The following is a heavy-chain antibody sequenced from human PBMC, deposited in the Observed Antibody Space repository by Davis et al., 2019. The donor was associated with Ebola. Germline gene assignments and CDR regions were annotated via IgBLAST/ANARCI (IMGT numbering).Heavy chain of an antibody. CDR2: IRASSEST. V-gene: IGHV3-23*01. J-gene: IGHJ5*02. D-gene: IGHD3-22*01. CDR3: VKGYYGLYNWFDP. CDR1: GFTFSSYT. Sequence: GESLKISCAASGFTFSSYTMAWVRQAPGKGLEWVSAIRASSESTYYADSVKGRFIISRDNSKNTVDLQMNSLRAEDTAMYYCVKGYYGLYNWFDPWGQGTLVTVSS.